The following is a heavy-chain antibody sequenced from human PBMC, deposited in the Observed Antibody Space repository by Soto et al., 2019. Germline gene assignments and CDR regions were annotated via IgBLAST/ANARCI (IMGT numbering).Heavy chain of an antibody. CDR2: IRSKAYGGTT. Sequence: PGGSLRLSCTASGFTFGDYAMSWVRQAPGKGLEWVGFIRSKAYGGTTEYAASMKGRFTISRDDSKSIAYLQMNSLKTEDTAVYYCTRGYSSSSWHLYGMDVWGQGTTVTVSS. V-gene: IGHV3-49*04. D-gene: IGHD6-6*01. J-gene: IGHJ6*02. CDR3: TRGYSSSSWHLYGMDV. CDR1: GFTFGDYA.